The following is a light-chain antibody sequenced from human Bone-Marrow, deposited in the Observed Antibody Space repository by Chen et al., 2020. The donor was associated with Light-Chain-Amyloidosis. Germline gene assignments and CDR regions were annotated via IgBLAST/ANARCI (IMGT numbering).Light chain of an antibody. CDR1: QSVRSS. CDR2: DAS. CDR3: QQRSNWPLT. V-gene: IGKV3-11*01. Sequence: EIVLTQSPATLSLSPGERATLSCRASQSVRSSLAWYQQKPGQAPRLLIYDASNRATVIPARFSGSGSGTDFTLTISSLEPEDFAVYYCQQRSNWPLTFGGGTKVEIK. J-gene: IGKJ4*01.